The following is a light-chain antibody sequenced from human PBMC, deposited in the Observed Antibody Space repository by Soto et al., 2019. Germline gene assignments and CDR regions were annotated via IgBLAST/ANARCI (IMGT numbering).Light chain of an antibody. V-gene: IGKV1-9*01. CDR1: QGISSY. Sequence: DMQLTQSPSFLSASVGDRVTITCRASQGISSYLAWYQQKPGKAPKFLIYAASTLQSGVPSRFSGSGSGTEFTLTISSLQPEDFATYYCQQLNSYPPSITFGQGTRLEIK. CDR3: QQLNSYPPSIT. CDR2: AAS. J-gene: IGKJ5*01.